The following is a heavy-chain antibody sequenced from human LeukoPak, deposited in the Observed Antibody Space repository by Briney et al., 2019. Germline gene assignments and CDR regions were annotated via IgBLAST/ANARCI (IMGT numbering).Heavy chain of an antibody. D-gene: IGHD1-7*01. CDR1: GHSFSTDW. V-gene: IGHV5-51*01. J-gene: IGHJ4*02. Sequence: LGDSLKISCKGSGHSFSTDWIAWVRQMPGKGLEWMGVIYAGDADTRYSPSFQGQVTISADKSLNTAYLQWTNLKASDTAMYYCARFRGELMDGFDFWGQGTLVTVSS. CDR2: IYAGDADT. CDR3: ARFRGELMDGFDF.